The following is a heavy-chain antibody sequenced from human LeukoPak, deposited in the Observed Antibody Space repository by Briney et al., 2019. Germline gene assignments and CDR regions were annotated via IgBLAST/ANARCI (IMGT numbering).Heavy chain of an antibody. D-gene: IGHD3-22*01. V-gene: IGHV3-23*01. Sequence: TGGSLRLSCAASGFTFNNYAMSWVRQAPGKGLEWVSAISGSGGSTYYADSVKGRFTISRDISKNTLYLQMNSLRAEDTALYYCARVGRDSSGSRPLTTPSPKPYYFDYWGQGTLVTVSS. CDR3: ARVGRDSSGSRPLTTPSPKPYYFDY. CDR2: ISGSGGST. J-gene: IGHJ4*02. CDR1: GFTFNNYA.